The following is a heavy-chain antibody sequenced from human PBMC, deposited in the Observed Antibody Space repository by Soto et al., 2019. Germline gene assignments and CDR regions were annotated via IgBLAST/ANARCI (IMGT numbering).Heavy chain of an antibody. CDR2: IKSKTDGGTT. D-gene: IGHD3-16*02. CDR1: GSTFSNAW. J-gene: IGHJ4*02. Sequence: EVQLVESGGDLVKPGGSLTLSCAASGSTFSNAWMSWVRQAPGKGLEWVGRIKSKTDGGTTDYAAPVKGRFTISRDDSKNILYLYMSSLKTEDTAMYYCSTYDYIWGSDRYRCAYWGQGTLVTVSS. V-gene: IGHV3-15*01. CDR3: STYDYIWGSDRYRCAY.